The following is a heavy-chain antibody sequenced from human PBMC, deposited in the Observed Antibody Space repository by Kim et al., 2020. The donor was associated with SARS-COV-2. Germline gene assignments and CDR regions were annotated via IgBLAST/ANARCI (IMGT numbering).Heavy chain of an antibody. J-gene: IGHJ4*02. CDR3: AKPPRSTIGVVY. CDR1: GFTFSSYT. CDR2: IGGSSGNT. D-gene: IGHD2-2*01. Sequence: GGSLRLSCAASGFTFSSYTMSWLRQAPGKGLEWVSSIGGSSGNTYYADSVKGRFTISRDNSKNMLYLQMNSLRADDAALYYCAKPPRSTIGVVYWGQGTL. V-gene: IGHV3-23*01.